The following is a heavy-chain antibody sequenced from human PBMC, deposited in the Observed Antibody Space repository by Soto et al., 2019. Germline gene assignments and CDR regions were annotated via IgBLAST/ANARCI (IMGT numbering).Heavy chain of an antibody. CDR1: GITFSNAW. CDR3: TTDSNLYDNSGFYLFDY. J-gene: IGHJ4*02. V-gene: IGHV3-15*07. D-gene: IGHD3-22*01. Sequence: VQLVESGGGLVQPGGSLRLSCAVSGITFSNAWMNWVRQAPGKGLEWVGRIKSNTEGGTTDYAAPVKRRFSISRDDSKNTLFLQMNSLKTEDTAVYYCTTDSNLYDNSGFYLFDYWGQGTLVTVSS. CDR2: IKSNTEGGTT.